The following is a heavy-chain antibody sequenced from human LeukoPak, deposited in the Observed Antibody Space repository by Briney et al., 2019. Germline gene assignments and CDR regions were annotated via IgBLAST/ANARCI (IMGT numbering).Heavy chain of an antibody. J-gene: IGHJ4*02. Sequence: SETLSLTCTVSGGSISSGGYYWSWIRQPPGKGLEWIGYIYYSGSTYYNPSLKSRVTISVDTSKNQFSLKLSSVTAADTAVYYCARALGSRDGYNFLDYWGQGTLVTVSS. CDR2: IYYSGST. V-gene: IGHV4-30-4*08. CDR3: ARALGSRDGYNFLDY. D-gene: IGHD5-24*01. CDR1: GGSISSGGYY.